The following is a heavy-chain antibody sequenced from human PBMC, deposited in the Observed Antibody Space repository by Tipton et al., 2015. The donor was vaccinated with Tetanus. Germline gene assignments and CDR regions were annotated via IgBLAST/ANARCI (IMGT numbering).Heavy chain of an antibody. V-gene: IGHV4-31*03. Sequence: TLSLTCTVSGVSVMSGEYFWSWVRHLPGKGLEAIGNTQFSGGTYYDPSLKSRATISIDMSKNQFSLKLTSVTAADMAVYFCARDFRGNGDGWYWDYWGQGTLVTVSS. D-gene: IGHD6-19*01. CDR3: ARDFRGNGDGWYWDY. CDR1: GVSVMSGEYF. J-gene: IGHJ4*02. CDR2: TQFSGGT.